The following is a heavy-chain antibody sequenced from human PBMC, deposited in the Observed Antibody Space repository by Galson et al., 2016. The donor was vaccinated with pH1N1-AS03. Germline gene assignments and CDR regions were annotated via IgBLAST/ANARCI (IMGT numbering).Heavy chain of an antibody. CDR1: GFSFSKEW. D-gene: IGHD3-10*01. Sequence: SLRLSCAASGFSFSKEWMIWVRQAPGKGLEWVGRIKTKAEGGTTDYAAPVKGRFTISRDDSKNTLYLEMNSLKTEDTAVYYSTTVGSQWGQGTLVTVSS. CDR2: IKTKAEGGTT. V-gene: IGHV3-15*01. J-gene: IGHJ4*02. CDR3: TTVGSQ.